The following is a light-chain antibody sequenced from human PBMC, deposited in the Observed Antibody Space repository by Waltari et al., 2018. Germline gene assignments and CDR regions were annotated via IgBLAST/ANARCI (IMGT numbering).Light chain of an antibody. CDR1: SSDVGGYNH. CDR3: CSYAYTYTVI. CDR2: DVN. V-gene: IGLV2-11*01. Sequence: QSALTQPRPRSGSPGQSVTISCTGTSSDVGGYNHVPSYHQHPGKAPKFMIYDVNKRPSGVPDRFSGSKSGNTASLTISGLHAEDEGDYYCCSYAYTYTVIFGGGTKLTVL. J-gene: IGLJ2*01.